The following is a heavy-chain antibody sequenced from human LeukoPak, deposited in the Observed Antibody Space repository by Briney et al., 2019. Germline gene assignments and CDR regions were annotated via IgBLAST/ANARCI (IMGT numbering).Heavy chain of an antibody. D-gene: IGHD5-18*01. CDR3: AKDLIPIQLDYYFDY. Sequence: GRSLRLSCAASGFTFDDYAVHWVRQAPGKGLEWVSGISWNSGSIGYADSVKGRFTISRDNAKNSLYLQMNSLRAEDTAVYYCAKDLIPIQLDYYFDYWGQGTLVTVSS. V-gene: IGHV3-9*01. J-gene: IGHJ4*02. CDR1: GFTFDDYA. CDR2: ISWNSGSI.